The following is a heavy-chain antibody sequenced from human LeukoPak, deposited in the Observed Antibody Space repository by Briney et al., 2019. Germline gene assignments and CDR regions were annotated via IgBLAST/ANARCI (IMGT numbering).Heavy chain of an antibody. CDR1: GDSVSSNSVA. Sequence: SQTLSLTCAISGDSVSSNSVAWNWNRQSPSRGLEWLVRTYYRSKWYNDYAVSVKSRITINADTSKNQFSLQLNSVTPEDTAVYYCARKVTTAGKGSFDYWGQGTLVTVSS. V-gene: IGHV6-1*01. CDR2: TYYRSKWYN. CDR3: ARKVTTAGKGSFDY. J-gene: IGHJ4*02. D-gene: IGHD6-13*01.